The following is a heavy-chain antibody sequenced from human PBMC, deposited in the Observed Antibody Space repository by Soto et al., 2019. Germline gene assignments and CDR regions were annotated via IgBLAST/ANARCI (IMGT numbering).Heavy chain of an antibody. V-gene: IGHV3-53*01. D-gene: IGHD6-19*01. Sequence: GGSLRLSCAGSGFTVSSYYMSWVRQAPGKGLEWVSVIYSGGSTYYADSVKGRFTISRDNSKNTLYLQMNSLRAEDTAVYYCAKSGGSGWFADAFDIWGQGTMVTVS. CDR2: IYSGGST. CDR3: AKSGGSGWFADAFDI. J-gene: IGHJ3*02. CDR1: GFTVSSYY.